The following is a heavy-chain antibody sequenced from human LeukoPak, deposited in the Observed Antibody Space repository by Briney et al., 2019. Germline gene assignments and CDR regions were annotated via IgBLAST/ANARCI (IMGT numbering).Heavy chain of an antibody. CDR2: ISAGNGNT. CDR1: GYTFTSYA. V-gene: IGHV1-3*01. Sequence: ASVKVSCKASGYTFTSYAIHWVRQAPGQRLEWMGWISAGNGNTKYSQNFQGRVTFISNTSATTAFMELSSLRSEDAAVYYRARDSGSGNNDYWGQGTLVTVSS. D-gene: IGHD1-26*01. J-gene: IGHJ4*02. CDR3: ARDSGSGNNDY.